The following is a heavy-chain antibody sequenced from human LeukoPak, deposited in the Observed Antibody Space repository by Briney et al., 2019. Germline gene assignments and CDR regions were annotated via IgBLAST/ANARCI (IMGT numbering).Heavy chain of an antibody. CDR1: GGSFSGYY. CDR3: ARDLIITGKAREGLD. Sequence: PSETLSLTCAVYGGSFSGYYWSWIRQPPGKGLEWIGEINHSGSTNYNPSLKSRVTISVDTSKNQFSLKLSSVTAADTAVYYCARDLIITGKAREGLDWGQGTLVTVSS. D-gene: IGHD1-20*01. CDR2: INHSGST. J-gene: IGHJ4*02. V-gene: IGHV4-34*01.